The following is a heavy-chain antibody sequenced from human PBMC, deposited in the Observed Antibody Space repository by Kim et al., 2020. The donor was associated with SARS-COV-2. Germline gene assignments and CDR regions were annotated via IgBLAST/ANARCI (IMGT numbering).Heavy chain of an antibody. D-gene: IGHD3-22*01. CDR1: GYTFTSYA. J-gene: IGHJ6*02. Sequence: ASVKVSCKASGYTFTSYAMHWVRQAPGQRLEWMGWINAGNGNTKYSQKFQGRVTITRDTSASTAYMELSSLRSEDTAVYYCARRYYYDSSGYSYYYYGMDVWGQGTTVTVSS. CDR2: INAGNGNT. V-gene: IGHV1-3*01. CDR3: ARRYYYDSSGYSYYYYGMDV.